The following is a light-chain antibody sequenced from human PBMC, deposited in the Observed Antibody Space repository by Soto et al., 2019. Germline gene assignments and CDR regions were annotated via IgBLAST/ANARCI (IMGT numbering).Light chain of an antibody. CDR2: WAS. V-gene: IGKV4-1*01. CDR3: QQYYSTPYT. CDR1: QSVLYSSSNKNY. Sequence: DIVMTQSPDSLAVSLGERATINCKSSQSVLYSSSNKNYLAWYQLKPGQPPKLLIYWASSRQLGFPDRFSGSGTGADFTLTISSLKAEDGAGYYCQQYYSTPYTFGQGTKVDVK. J-gene: IGKJ2*01.